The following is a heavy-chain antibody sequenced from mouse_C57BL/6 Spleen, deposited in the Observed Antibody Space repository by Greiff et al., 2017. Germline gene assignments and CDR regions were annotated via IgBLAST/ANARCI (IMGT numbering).Heavy chain of an antibody. CDR1: GYTFTSYW. J-gene: IGHJ1*03. V-gene: IGHV1-52*01. CDR2: IDPSDSET. D-gene: IGHD1-1*01. Sequence: QVQLQQPGAELVRPGSSVKLSCKASGYTFTSYWMHWVKQRPIQGLEWIGNIDPSDSETHYNQKFKDKATLTVDKSSSTAYMQLSSLTSEDSAVYYCAREEIYYGSSYGYWYFDVWGTGTTVTVSS. CDR3: AREEIYYGSSYGYWYFDV.